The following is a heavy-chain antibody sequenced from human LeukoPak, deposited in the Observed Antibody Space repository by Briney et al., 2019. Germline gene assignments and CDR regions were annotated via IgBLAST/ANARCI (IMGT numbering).Heavy chain of an antibody. V-gene: IGHV3-11*01. CDR2: ISSSGSTI. Sequence: GRSLRLSCAASGFTFSDYYMSWIRQAPGKGLEWVSYISSSGSTIYYADSVKGRFTISRDNAKNSLYLQMNSLRAEDTAVYYCARGKTSLIAAAGYNWFDPWGQGTLVTVSS. D-gene: IGHD6-13*01. CDR1: GFTFSDYY. J-gene: IGHJ5*02. CDR3: ARGKTSLIAAAGYNWFDP.